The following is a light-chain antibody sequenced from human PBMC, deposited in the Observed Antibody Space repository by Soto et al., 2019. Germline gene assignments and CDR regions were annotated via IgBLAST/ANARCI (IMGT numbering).Light chain of an antibody. CDR3: QQYGSSRAIT. J-gene: IGKJ5*01. V-gene: IGKV3-20*01. Sequence: EIVMTQSPATLSVSPGERTTLSCRASQSVSNRYLAWYQQKPSQAPRLLIYDATARATGIPDRFSGSGSGTDFTLTISRLEPEDFAVYYCQQYGSSRAITFGQGTRLEI. CDR2: DAT. CDR1: QSVSNRY.